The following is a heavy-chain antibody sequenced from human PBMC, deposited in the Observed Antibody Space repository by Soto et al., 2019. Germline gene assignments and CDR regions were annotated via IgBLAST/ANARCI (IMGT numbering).Heavy chain of an antibody. CDR3: ARQEITMVRGVYHH. J-gene: IGHJ4*02. CDR2: ISAYNGNT. D-gene: IGHD3-10*01. Sequence: ASVKVSCKASGYTFTSYGISGVRQAPGQGLEWMGWISAYNGNTNYAQKLQGRVTMTTDTSTSTAYMELRSLRSDDTAVYYCARQEITMVRGVYHHWGQGTLVTVSS. CDR1: GYTFTSYG. V-gene: IGHV1-18*01.